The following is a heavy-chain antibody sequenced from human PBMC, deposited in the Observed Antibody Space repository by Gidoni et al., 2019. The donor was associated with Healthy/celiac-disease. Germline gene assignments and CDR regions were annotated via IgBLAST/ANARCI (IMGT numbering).Heavy chain of an antibody. CDR3: ARGDYYDSSGYAPPWFDP. J-gene: IGHJ5*02. CDR2: IYYSGST. V-gene: IGHV4-59*01. Sequence: QVQLQESGPGLVKPSETLSLTCTVSGGSISSYYWNWIRQPPGKGLEWIGYIYYSGSTNFNPSLKSRVTISVDTSKNQFSLKLSSVTAADTAVYYCARGDYYDSSGYAPPWFDPWGQGTLVTVSS. CDR1: GGSISSYY. D-gene: IGHD3-22*01.